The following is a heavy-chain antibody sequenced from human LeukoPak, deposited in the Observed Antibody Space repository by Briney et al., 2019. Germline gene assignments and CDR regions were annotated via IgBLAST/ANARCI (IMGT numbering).Heavy chain of an antibody. J-gene: IGHJ4*02. CDR2: ISSSSSTI. D-gene: IGHD2-21*01. CDR3: ARSEDSLFDY. V-gene: IGHV3-48*01. Sequence: GGSLRLSCAASGFTFSSYSMNWVRQAPGKGLEWVSYISSSSSTIYYADSVKGRFTISRDNAKNSLYLQMSSLRAEDTAVYYCARSEDSLFDYWGQGTLVTVSS. CDR1: GFTFSSYS.